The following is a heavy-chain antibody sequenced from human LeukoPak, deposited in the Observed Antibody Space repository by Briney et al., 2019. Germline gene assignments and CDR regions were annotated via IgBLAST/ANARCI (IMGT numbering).Heavy chain of an antibody. CDR3: ARGGGYDSFDY. CDR1: GGTFSSYA. V-gene: IGHV1-69*13. CDR2: IIPIFGTA. Sequence: ASVKVSCKASGGTFSSYAISWVRQAPGQGLEWMGGIIPIFGTANYAQKFQGRVTITADESTSTAYMELRSLRSDDTAVYYCARGGGYDSFDYWGQGTLVTVSS. J-gene: IGHJ4*02. D-gene: IGHD5-12*01.